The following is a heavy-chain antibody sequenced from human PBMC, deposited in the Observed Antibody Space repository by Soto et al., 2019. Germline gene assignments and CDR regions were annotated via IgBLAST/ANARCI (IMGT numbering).Heavy chain of an antibody. Sequence: SVKVSCKASGGAFTNYSLNWVRHAPGQGLEWLGGIIPLHNTSNYSLKLLGRGSVTADISSNTVYMHLSGLTSDDTATYYCAIWSNWNPLYYRGMDVWGQGTTVTVSS. D-gene: IGHD1-20*01. CDR1: GGAFTNYS. V-gene: IGHV1-69*08. CDR2: IIPLHNTS. J-gene: IGHJ6*02. CDR3: AIWSNWNPLYYRGMDV.